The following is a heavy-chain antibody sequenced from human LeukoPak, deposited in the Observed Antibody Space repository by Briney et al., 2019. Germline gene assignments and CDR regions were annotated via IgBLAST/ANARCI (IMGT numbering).Heavy chain of an antibody. D-gene: IGHD6-6*01. CDR1: GGSISSYY. Sequence: SETLSLTCTVSGGSISSYYWSWIRQPAGKGLEWIGRIYTSGSTNYNPSLKSRVTMSVDTSKNQFSLKLSSVTAADTAVYYCARSQLVIMSAWFDPWGQGTLVTVSS. V-gene: IGHV4-4*07. J-gene: IGHJ5*02. CDR3: ARSQLVIMSAWFDP. CDR2: IYTSGST.